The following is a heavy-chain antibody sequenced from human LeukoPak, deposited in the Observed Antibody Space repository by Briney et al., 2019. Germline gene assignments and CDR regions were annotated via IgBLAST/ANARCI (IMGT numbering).Heavy chain of an antibody. CDR1: GYSFTSYW. CDR2: IYPGDSDT. CDR3: ASRPLLSSAAAESPGAFDI. D-gene: IGHD6-13*01. V-gene: IGHV5-51*01. J-gene: IGHJ3*02. Sequence: GESLKISCKGSGYSFTSYWIGWVRQMPGEGLEWMGIIYPGDSDTRYSPSFQGQVTISADKSISTAYLQWSSLKASDTAMYYCASRPLLSSAAAESPGAFDIWGQGTMVTVSS.